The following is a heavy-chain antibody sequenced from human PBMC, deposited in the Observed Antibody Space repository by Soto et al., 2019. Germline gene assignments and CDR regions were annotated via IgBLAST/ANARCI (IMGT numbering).Heavy chain of an antibody. V-gene: IGHV4-59*01. CDR2: IFYSGST. CDR3: ARASDIQAFAY. J-gene: IGHJ4*02. Sequence: SETLSLTCTVSRGSISSYYWTWIRQPPGKGLEWLGYIFYSGSTNYNPSLQSRVTISLDTSKKQFSLRLISVTAADTAVYYCARASDIQAFAYWGPGTLVTVS. CDR1: RGSISSYY.